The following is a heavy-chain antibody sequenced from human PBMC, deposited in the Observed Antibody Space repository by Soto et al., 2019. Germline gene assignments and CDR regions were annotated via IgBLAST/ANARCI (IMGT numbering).Heavy chain of an antibody. CDR3: ARYCNGGACYSASLDY. V-gene: IGHV3-30*09. CDR2: ISYDGSKE. Sequence: GGSLRLSCAASPFTFRSYSMHWVRQAPGKGLEWVTSISYDGSKESYADSVKGRFAVSRDSSKNTLYLQMNSLRPEDTAVYYCARYCNGGACYSASLDYWGQGTQVTVSS. J-gene: IGHJ4*02. CDR1: PFTFRSYS. D-gene: IGHD2-15*01.